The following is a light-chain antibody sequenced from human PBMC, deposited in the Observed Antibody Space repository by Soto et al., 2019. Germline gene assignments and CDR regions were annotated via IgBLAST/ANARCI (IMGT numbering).Light chain of an antibody. CDR2: GTS. CDR3: HQYAGSPPYT. J-gene: IGKJ2*01. CDR1: QSVSSSY. Sequence: EIVLTQSPGTLSLSPGERATLSCRASQSVSSSYLAWYQQEPGQAPRLLIYGTSTRASDIPDRFSGSGSGTDFTLTISRLEPEDFAVYYCHQYAGSPPYTFGQGTKLEIK. V-gene: IGKV3-20*01.